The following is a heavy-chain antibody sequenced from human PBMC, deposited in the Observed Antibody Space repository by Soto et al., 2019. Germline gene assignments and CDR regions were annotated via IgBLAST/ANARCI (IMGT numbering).Heavy chain of an antibody. J-gene: IGHJ4*02. CDR3: SSSIYCNVPNCYLGY. V-gene: IGHV4-34*01. Sequence: QVQLQQWGAGLLKPSETLSLTCALYGGSSSGYYWSWVRQPPGKGLEWIGEINHSGSTNYNPSLKSPLHMXXDXSXNPFSLTLSSVTAADTAVYFCSSSIYCNVPNCYLGYWGQRTLVTVSS. CDR1: GGSSSGYY. CDR2: INHSGST. D-gene: IGHD2-2*01.